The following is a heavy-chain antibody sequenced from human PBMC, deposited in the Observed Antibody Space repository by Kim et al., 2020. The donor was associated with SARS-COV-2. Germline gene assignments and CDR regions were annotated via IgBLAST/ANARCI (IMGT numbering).Heavy chain of an antibody. CDR1: GFTFSSYS. D-gene: IGHD2-2*01. CDR2: ISSSSSYI. CDR3: AKYQLLSDYYYYGMDV. V-gene: IGHV3-21*01. Sequence: GGSLRLSCAASGFTFSSYSMNWVRQAPGKGLEWVSSISSSSSYIYYADSVKGRFTISRDNAKNSLYLQMNSLRAEDTAVYYCAKYQLLSDYYYYGMDVWGQGTTVTVSS. J-gene: IGHJ6*02.